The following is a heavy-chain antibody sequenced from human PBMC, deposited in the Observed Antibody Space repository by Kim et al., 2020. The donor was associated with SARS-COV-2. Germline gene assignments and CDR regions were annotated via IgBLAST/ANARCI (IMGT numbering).Heavy chain of an antibody. CDR1: GFTFWSHW. CDR2: IKEDGSVK. J-gene: IGHJ4*02. V-gene: IGHV3-7*03. D-gene: IGHD2-15*01. Sequence: GGSLRLSCAASGFTFWSHWMSWVRQAPGKGLEWVAHIKEDGSVKFYADSVKGRTTISRDNAKNSLYLEMDTLRVEDTAVYYCANSIGYAFDYWGQGTKVTVSS. CDR3: ANSIGYAFDY.